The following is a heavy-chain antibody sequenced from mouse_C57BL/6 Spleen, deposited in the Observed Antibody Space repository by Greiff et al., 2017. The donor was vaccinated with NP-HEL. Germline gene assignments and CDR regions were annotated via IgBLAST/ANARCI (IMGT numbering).Heavy chain of an antibody. Sequence: VQLQQSGAELVKPGASVKLSCKASGYTFTSYWMQWVKQRPGQGLEWIGEIDPSDSYTNYNQKFKGKATLTVDTSSSTAYMQLSSLTSEDSAVYYCARSGPYYGSSYVGFAYWGQGTLVTVSA. CDR3: ARSGPYYGSSYVGFAY. CDR1: GYTFTSYW. D-gene: IGHD1-1*01. J-gene: IGHJ3*01. V-gene: IGHV1-50*01. CDR2: IDPSDSYT.